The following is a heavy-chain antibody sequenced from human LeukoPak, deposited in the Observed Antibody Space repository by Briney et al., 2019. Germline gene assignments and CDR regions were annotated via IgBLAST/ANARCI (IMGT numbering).Heavy chain of an antibody. Sequence: PSETLSLTCTVFDGSISSSSYYWGWIRQPPGKGLEWIGSIYYSGSTFYNPSLKSRVTISVDTSKNQFSLKLSSVTATDTAVYYCAKTQTRVVWGKGTTVTVSS. CDR1: DGSISSSSYY. CDR2: IYYSGST. D-gene: IGHD3-10*01. J-gene: IGHJ6*03. CDR3: AKTQTRVV. V-gene: IGHV4-39*01.